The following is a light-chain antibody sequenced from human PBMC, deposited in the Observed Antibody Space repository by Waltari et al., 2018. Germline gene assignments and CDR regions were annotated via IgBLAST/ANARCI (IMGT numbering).Light chain of an antibody. CDR1: TSDIGANS. CDR2: NNN. Sequence: QSVLTQPPSASGTPGQRVTFSCSGRTSDIGANSVYWYQQLPGKAPKLLIYNNNQRPSGVPDRFSDAKSGTSASLAISGLRSEDEAEYYCAVWDERVRGRVFGGGTKLTVL. J-gene: IGLJ3*02. V-gene: IGLV1-47*02. CDR3: AVWDERVRGRV.